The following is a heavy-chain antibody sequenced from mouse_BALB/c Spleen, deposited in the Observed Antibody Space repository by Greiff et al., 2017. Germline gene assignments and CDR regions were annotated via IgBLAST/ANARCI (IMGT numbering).Heavy chain of an antibody. D-gene: IGHD6-1*01. J-gene: IGHJ4*01. Sequence: QVTLKESGPGILQPSQTLSLTCSFSGFSLSTYGIGVGGIRQPSGKGLEWLAHIWWNDNKYNNTALKSRLTISKDTSNNQLFLKIASVDTADTATYYCARMGRDYAMDYWGQGTSVTVSS. CDR1: GFSLSTYGIG. CDR2: IWWNDNK. V-gene: IGHV8-11*01. CDR3: ARMGRDYAMDY.